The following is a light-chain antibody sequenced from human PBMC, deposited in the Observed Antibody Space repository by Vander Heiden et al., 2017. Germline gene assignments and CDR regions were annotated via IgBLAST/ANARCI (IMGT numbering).Light chain of an antibody. J-gene: IGLJ1*01. CDR2: GKN. CDR3: NSRDSSGNHYV. V-gene: IGLV3-19*01. Sequence: SSVLLQDPAVSVALGQSAGITCQGDSLRRYYASWYQQKPGQAPVLVIYGKNNRPSGIPDRFSGSSSGNTASLTITGAQAEDEADDYCNSRDSSGNHYVFGTGTKVTVL. CDR1: SLRRYY.